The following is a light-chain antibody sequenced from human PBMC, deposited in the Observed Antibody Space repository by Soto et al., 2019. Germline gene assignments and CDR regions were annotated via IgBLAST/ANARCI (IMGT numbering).Light chain of an antibody. CDR3: KSYAGSNTYV. CDR2: EVS. Sequence: QSALTQPASVSGSPGQSITISCTGTSSDVGGYNYVSWYQQHPGKAPKLMIYEVSNRPSRVSNRFSGSKSGNTASLTISGLQAEDEADYFCKSYAGSNTYVFGSGTKLTVL. CDR1: SSDVGGYNY. J-gene: IGLJ1*01. V-gene: IGLV2-14*01.